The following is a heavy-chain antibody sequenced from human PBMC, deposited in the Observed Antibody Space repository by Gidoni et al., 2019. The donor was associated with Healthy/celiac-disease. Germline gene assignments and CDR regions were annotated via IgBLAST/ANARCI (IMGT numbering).Heavy chain of an antibody. CDR2: ISSSSSYI. J-gene: IGHJ4*02. CDR3: ARDPTIRYFDY. D-gene: IGHD3-3*01. V-gene: IGHV3-21*01. CDR1: GFTFSSYS. Sequence: EVQLVESGGGLVKPGWSLRLSCAASGFTFSSYSMNWVRQAPGKGLEWVSSISSSSSYIYYADSVKGRFTISRDNAKNSLYLQMNSLRAEDTAVYYCARDPTIRYFDYWGQGTLVTVSS.